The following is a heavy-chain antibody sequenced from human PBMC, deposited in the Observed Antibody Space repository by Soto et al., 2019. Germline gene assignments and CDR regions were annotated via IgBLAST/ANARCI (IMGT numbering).Heavy chain of an antibody. Sequence: EVQLLQSAVEVKKPGDPLKISCKASGFNFVNYWVAWVRQMPGRGLEWMGTIYPADSNTIYSPSFEGHVTISAGRTSGAAYLWWSSVKASDSATYYCATHRGPVGGQWLPYDYWGPGTLVTVSS. D-gene: IGHD6-19*01. CDR2: IYPADSNT. CDR3: ATHRGPVGGQWLPYDY. J-gene: IGHJ4*02. V-gene: IGHV5-51*01. CDR1: GFNFVNYW.